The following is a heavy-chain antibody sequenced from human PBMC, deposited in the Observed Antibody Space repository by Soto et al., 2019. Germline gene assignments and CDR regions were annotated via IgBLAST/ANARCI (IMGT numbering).Heavy chain of an antibody. D-gene: IGHD3-10*01. CDR2: MNPNSGNT. V-gene: IGHV1-8*01. Sequence: GASVKVSCKASGYTFASYDIKWVRQATGQGLEWMGWMNPNSGNTGYALKFQGRVTMTRNTSISTAYMELNTLRHDDTAMYFCARLSPYDSGGYSFRYNWFHPWGQGTLVTVSS. CDR1: GYTFASYD. J-gene: IGHJ5*02. CDR3: ARLSPYDSGGYSFRYNWFHP.